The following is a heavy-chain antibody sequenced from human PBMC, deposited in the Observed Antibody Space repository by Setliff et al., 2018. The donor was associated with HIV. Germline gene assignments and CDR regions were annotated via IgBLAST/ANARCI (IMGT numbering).Heavy chain of an antibody. V-gene: IGHV3-23*01. Sequence: GGSLRLSCAASGFTFSAYAMNWVRQAPGRGLEWVSAVNGGGTTYYAASVKGRFTISRDNSKNMVYLEMNSLRDEDTAVYYCARVRPRQLVSTNPPYYFDYWGQGTLVTVSS. CDR2: VNGGGTT. CDR1: GFTFSAYA. J-gene: IGHJ4*02. CDR3: ARVRPRQLVSTNPPYYFDY. D-gene: IGHD6-13*01.